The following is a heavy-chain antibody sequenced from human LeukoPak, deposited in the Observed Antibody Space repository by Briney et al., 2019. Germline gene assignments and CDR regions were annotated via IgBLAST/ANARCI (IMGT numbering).Heavy chain of an antibody. V-gene: IGHV4-34*01. D-gene: IGHD3-22*01. CDR3: ARGPTNYYDSSGYYD. Sequence: SETLSLTCAVYGGSFSGYYWSWIRQPPGKGLEWIGEINHSGSTNYNPSLKSRVTISVDTSKNQFSLKLSSVTAAGTAVYYCARGPTNYYDSSGYYDWGQGTLVTVSS. CDR1: GGSFSGYY. J-gene: IGHJ4*02. CDR2: INHSGST.